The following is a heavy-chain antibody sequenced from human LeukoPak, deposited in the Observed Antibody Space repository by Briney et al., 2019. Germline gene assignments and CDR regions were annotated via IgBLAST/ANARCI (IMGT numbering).Heavy chain of an antibody. D-gene: IGHD2-15*01. CDR2: INHSGST. V-gene: IGHV4-34*01. CDR3: ASGIPNCSGGSCYSHDY. J-gene: IGHJ4*02. Sequence: PSETLSLTCAVYGGSFSGYYWSWIRQPPGKGLEWIGEINHSGSTNYNPSLKSRVTISVDTSKNQFSLKLGSVTAADTAVYYCASGIPNCSGGSCYSHDYWGQGTLVTVSS. CDR1: GGSFSGYY.